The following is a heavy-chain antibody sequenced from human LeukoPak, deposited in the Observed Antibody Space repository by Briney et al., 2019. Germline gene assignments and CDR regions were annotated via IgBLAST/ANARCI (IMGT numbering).Heavy chain of an antibody. CDR3: ARDSDYYDSSGDFDY. J-gene: IGHJ4*02. CDR1: GFTFSSYS. V-gene: IGHV3-21*01. CDR2: ISSSSSYI. Sequence: PGGSLRLSCAASGFTFSSYSMNWVRQAPGKGLEWVSSISSSSSYIYYADSVKGRFTISRDNAKNSLYLQMNSLRAEDTAVYYCARDSDYYDSSGDFDYWGQGTLVTVSS. D-gene: IGHD3-22*01.